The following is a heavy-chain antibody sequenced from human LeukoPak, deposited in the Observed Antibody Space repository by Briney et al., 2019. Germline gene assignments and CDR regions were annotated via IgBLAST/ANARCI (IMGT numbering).Heavy chain of an antibody. D-gene: IGHD3-22*01. V-gene: IGHV3-48*04. CDR2: ISISGSSR. J-gene: IGHJ4*02. Sequence: PGGSLRPSCAASGFSFNTHSMTWVRLAPGKGLEWLSFISISGSSRHYADSVKGRFTISRDNAENSVYLQMNSLRTEDTAVYYCARGGIPHYSDNTGYFFGQFWGQGTRVTVSS. CDR3: ARGGIPHYSDNTGYFFGQF. CDR1: GFSFNTHS.